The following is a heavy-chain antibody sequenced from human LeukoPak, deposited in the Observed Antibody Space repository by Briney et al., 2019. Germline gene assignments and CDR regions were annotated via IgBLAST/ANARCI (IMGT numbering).Heavy chain of an antibody. J-gene: IGHJ4*02. CDR1: GYTFTSYG. V-gene: IGHV1-18*01. Sequence: ASVKVSCKASGYTFTSYGISWVRQAPGQGLEWMGWISAYNGNTNYAQKLQGRVTMTTDTSTSTAYMELRSLRSDDTAVYYCARVPCDYGDYANDYWGQGTLVTVSS. D-gene: IGHD4-17*01. CDR3: ARVPCDYGDYANDY. CDR2: ISAYNGNT.